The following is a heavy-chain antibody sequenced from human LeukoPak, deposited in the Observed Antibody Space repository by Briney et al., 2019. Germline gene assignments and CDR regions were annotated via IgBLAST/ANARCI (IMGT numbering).Heavy chain of an antibody. J-gene: IGHJ4*02. V-gene: IGHV4-30-2*01. CDR2: IYHSGST. CDR3: ARVATMVRGLETYFDY. CDR1: GGSISSGGSS. D-gene: IGHD3-10*01. Sequence: PSETLSLTCAVSGGSISSGGSSWSWIRQPPGRGLEWIGYIYHSGSTYYNPSLKSRVTISVDRSKNQFSLKLSSVTAADTAVYYCARVATMVRGLETYFDYWGQGTLVTVSS.